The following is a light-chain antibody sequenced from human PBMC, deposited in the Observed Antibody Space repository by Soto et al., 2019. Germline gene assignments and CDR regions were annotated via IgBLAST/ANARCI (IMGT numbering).Light chain of an antibody. CDR2: DVT. V-gene: IGLV2-14*03. CDR3: SSYTTINTVVV. Sequence: QSVLTQPASVSGSPGQSITFSCTGTSSDIGAYNYVSWYQHHPGKAPKLLIYDVTDRPSGVSDRFSGSKSGTTASLTISGLQAEDEADYFCSSYTTINTVVVFGGGTK. J-gene: IGLJ3*02. CDR1: SSDIGAYNY.